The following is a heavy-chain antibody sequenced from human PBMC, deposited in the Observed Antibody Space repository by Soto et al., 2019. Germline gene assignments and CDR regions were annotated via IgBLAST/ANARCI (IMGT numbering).Heavy chain of an antibody. D-gene: IGHD3-9*01. CDR1: GYSFTSYW. CDR3: ARHWGGTHYDILTCQTPDYYYYGMDV. Sequence: PGESLKISCKGSGYSFTSYWIGWVRQMPGKGLEWMGIIYPGDSDTRYSPSFQGQVTISADKSIRTAYLQWSSLKASDTAMYYCARHWGGTHYDILTCQTPDYYYYGMDVWGQGTTVTVSS. J-gene: IGHJ6*02. V-gene: IGHV5-51*01. CDR2: IYPGDSDT.